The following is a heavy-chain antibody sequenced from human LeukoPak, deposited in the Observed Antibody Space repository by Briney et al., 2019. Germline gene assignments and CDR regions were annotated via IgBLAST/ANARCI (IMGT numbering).Heavy chain of an antibody. D-gene: IGHD2-2*01. J-gene: IGHJ4*02. Sequence: GESLKISCKGSGYTFINYWIGWVRQMPGKGLEWMGIIYPGDSDTSYSTSFQGQVTISADKSFSTAYLQWSSLKASDTAMYYCASRGYCSSTSCYASFAFDYWGQGTLVTVSS. CDR1: GYTFINYW. V-gene: IGHV5-51*01. CDR3: ASRGYCSSTSCYASFAFDY. CDR2: IYPGDSDT.